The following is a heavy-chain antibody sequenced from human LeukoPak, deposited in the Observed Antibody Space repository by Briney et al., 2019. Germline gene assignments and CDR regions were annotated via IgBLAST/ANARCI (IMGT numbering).Heavy chain of an antibody. Sequence: GGSLRLSCAASGFTFSSYSMNWVRQAPGKGLEWVSSVSSSSSYIYYADSVKGRFTISRDNSKNTLYLQMNSLRAEDTAVYYCARPNSVVVAATQIDYWGQGTLVTVSS. J-gene: IGHJ4*02. D-gene: IGHD2-15*01. CDR2: VSSSSSYI. CDR1: GFTFSSYS. CDR3: ARPNSVVVAATQIDY. V-gene: IGHV3-21*04.